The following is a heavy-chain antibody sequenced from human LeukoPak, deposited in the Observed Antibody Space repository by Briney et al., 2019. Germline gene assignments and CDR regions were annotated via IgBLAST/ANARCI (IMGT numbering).Heavy chain of an antibody. J-gene: IGHJ5*02. Sequence: GGSLRLSCAASGFTFSSSGMNWVRQAPGKGLEWVSSISPDSNFIPQADSVKGRFTISRDNAKNSVYLQMESLRVEDTAVYYCANFQTVGIKPFEHWGQGTLVTVSS. CDR3: ANFQTVGIKPFEH. CDR1: GFTFSSSG. V-gene: IGHV3-21*01. CDR2: ISPDSNFI. D-gene: IGHD3-3*01.